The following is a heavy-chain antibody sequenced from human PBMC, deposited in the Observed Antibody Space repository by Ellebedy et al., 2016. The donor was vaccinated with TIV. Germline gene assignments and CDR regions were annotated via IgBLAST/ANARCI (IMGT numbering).Heavy chain of an antibody. V-gene: IGHV3-9*01. CDR1: GFTFSSYA. CDR2: ISWNSGSI. CDR3: ASYCSSTSCYTDDAFDI. D-gene: IGHD2-2*02. J-gene: IGHJ3*02. Sequence: SLKISXAASGFTFSSYAMSWVRQAPGKGLEWVSGISWNSGSIGYADSVKGRFTISRDNAKNSLYLQMNSLRAEDTALYYCASYCSSTSCYTDDAFDIWGQGTMVTVSS.